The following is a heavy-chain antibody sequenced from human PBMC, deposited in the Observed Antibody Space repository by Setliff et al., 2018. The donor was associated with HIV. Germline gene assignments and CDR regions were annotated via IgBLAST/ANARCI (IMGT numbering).Heavy chain of an antibody. CDR1: GYTFTGYY. D-gene: IGHD3-22*01. CDR3: APTSSSGYFYFDY. Sequence: ASVKVSCKASGYTFTGYYMHWVRQAPGQGFEWMGWINPNSGGTNYAQKFQGRVTKTRDTSINTAFMELSRLRSDDTAVYYCAPTSSSGYFYFDYWGQGTLVTVSS. J-gene: IGHJ4*02. V-gene: IGHV1-2*02. CDR2: INPNSGGT.